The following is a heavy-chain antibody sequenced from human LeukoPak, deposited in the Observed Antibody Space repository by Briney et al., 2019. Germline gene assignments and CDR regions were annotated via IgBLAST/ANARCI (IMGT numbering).Heavy chain of an antibody. D-gene: IGHD5-12*01. CDR3: ARRYSGYDYGYFDY. CDR2: IYHSGST. V-gene: IGHV4-4*02. Sequence: SETLSLTCAVSGGSISSSNWWNWVRQPPGKGLEWIGEIYHSGSTNYNPSLKSRVTMSVDTSKNQFSLKLSSVTAADTAVYYCARRYSGYDYGYFDYWGQGTLVTVSS. CDR1: GGSISSSNW. J-gene: IGHJ4*02.